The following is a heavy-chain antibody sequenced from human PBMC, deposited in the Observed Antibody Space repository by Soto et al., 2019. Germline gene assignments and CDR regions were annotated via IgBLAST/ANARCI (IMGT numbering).Heavy chain of an antibody. CDR1: GGSISSGGYY. CDR3: ARSSMVRGVLDPYYFDY. D-gene: IGHD3-10*01. V-gene: IGHV4-31*03. J-gene: IGHJ4*02. Sequence: KTSETLSLTCTVSGGSISSGGYYWSWIRQHPGKGLEWIGYIYYSGSTYYNPSPKSRVTISVDTSKNQFSLKLSSVTAADTAVYYCARSSMVRGVLDPYYFDYWGQGTLVTVSS. CDR2: IYYSGST.